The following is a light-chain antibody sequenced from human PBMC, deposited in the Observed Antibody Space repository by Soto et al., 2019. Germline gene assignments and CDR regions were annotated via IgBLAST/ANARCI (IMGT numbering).Light chain of an antibody. V-gene: IGKV3-11*01. CDR3: QQRSNWPPLT. CDR1: QSLNRE. Sequence: VMTQSPATLSMSPGESATLSCRDSQSLNRELAWYQQKPGQSPRLLIYGAHTRATGIPARFSGSGSGTDFTLTISSLEPEDFAVYYCQQRSNWPPLTCGGGTKVDIK. J-gene: IGKJ4*01. CDR2: GAH.